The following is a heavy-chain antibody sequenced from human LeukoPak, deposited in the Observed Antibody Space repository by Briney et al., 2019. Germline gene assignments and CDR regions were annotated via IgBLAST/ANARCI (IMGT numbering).Heavy chain of an antibody. Sequence: SETLSLTCAVSGGSILSTNWWSWVRQPPGKGLEWIGEVHLDGRTNYNPSLKSRLIMSVDLPENHISLKLTSVTAADTAVYYCAGEGGFYRPLDYSGQGTLVTVSS. CDR2: VHLDGRT. CDR3: AGEGGFYRPLDY. D-gene: IGHD3-3*01. CDR1: GGSILSTNW. J-gene: IGHJ4*02. V-gene: IGHV4-4*02.